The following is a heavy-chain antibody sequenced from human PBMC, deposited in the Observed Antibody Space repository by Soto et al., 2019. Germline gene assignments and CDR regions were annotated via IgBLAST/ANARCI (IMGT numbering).Heavy chain of an antibody. CDR3: ARGLRYAGAAFDI. Sequence: QVQLQESGPGLVKPSQTLSLTCTVSGGSISSGDYYWSWIRQPPGKGLEWIGYIYYSGSTYYNPSLRSRVTISVDTSKNQFSLKLSSVTAADTAVYYCARGLRYAGAAFDIWGQGTMVTVSS. J-gene: IGHJ3*02. CDR2: IYYSGST. CDR1: GGSISSGDYY. V-gene: IGHV4-30-4*01. D-gene: IGHD3-10*01.